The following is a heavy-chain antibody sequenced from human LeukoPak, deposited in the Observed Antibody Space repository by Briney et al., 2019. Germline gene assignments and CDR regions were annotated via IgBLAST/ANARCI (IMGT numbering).Heavy chain of an antibody. CDR3: IRWGDGYSYYLDS. CDR2: IRSRANNYAT. Sequence: GGSLRLSCAASGFTFSASSMHWVRQASGKGLEWVGRIRSRANNYATAYAASVNGRFTISRDDSKNTAYLQMNSLKTEDTAVYYCIRWGDGYSYYLDSWGKGTLVTVSS. CDR1: GFTFSASS. D-gene: IGHD5-24*01. V-gene: IGHV3-73*01. J-gene: IGHJ4*02.